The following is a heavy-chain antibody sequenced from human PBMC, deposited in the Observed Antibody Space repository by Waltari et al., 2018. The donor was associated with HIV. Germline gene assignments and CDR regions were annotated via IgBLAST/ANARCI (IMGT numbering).Heavy chain of an antibody. CDR3: AKGTWIQLWTPWDY. CDR1: GFTFSSYA. Sequence: EVQLLESGGGLVQPGGSLRLSCAASGFTFSSYAMIWVRQAPGKGVEWGSAISGSGGSTYNADSVKGRFTISSDNSKNTLYLQMNSLRAEDTAVYYCAKGTWIQLWTPWDYWGQGTLVTVSS. V-gene: IGHV3-23*01. D-gene: IGHD5-18*01. J-gene: IGHJ4*02. CDR2: ISGSGGST.